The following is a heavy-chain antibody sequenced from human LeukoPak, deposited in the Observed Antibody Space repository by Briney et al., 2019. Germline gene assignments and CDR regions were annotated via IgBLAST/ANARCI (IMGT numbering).Heavy chain of an antibody. V-gene: IGHV4-61*02. D-gene: IGHD4-17*01. J-gene: IGHJ4*02. CDR1: GGSISSGSYY. CDR3: ARVMGYGDYPFDY. CDR2: IYTRGST. Sequence: SQTLSLTCTVSGGSISSGSYYWSWIRQPAGKGLEWIGRIYTRGSTNYNPSLKSRVTISVDTSKNQFSLKLSSVTAADTAVYYCARVMGYGDYPFDYWGQGTLVTVSS.